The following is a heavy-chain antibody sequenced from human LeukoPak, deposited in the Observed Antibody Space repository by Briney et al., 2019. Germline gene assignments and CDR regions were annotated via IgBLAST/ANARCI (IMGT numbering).Heavy chain of an antibody. D-gene: IGHD4-23*01. J-gene: IGHJ4*02. V-gene: IGHV4-4*07. Sequence: SETLSLTCTVSGGSISGYYWSWIRQPAGKGLDWIGRIYTSGSTNYNPSLKSRVTMSVDTSKNQFSLKLSSVTAADTAVYYCARDRSPHGGNSAFDSWGQGTLVTVSS. CDR1: GGSISGYY. CDR3: ARDRSPHGGNSAFDS. CDR2: IYTSGST.